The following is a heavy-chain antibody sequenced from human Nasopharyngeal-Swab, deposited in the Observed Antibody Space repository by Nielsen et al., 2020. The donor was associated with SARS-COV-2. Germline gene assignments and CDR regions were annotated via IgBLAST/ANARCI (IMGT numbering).Heavy chain of an antibody. CDR2: MNPNSGNT. V-gene: IGHV1-8*01. J-gene: IGHJ6*03. Sequence: WVRQAPGQGLEWMGWMNPNSGNTSYAQKFQGRVTMTRNTSISTAYMELSSLRSEDTAVYYCARGHRGYSGYDYYYYYMDVWGKGTTVTVSS. D-gene: IGHD5-12*01. CDR3: ARGHRGYSGYDYYYYYMDV.